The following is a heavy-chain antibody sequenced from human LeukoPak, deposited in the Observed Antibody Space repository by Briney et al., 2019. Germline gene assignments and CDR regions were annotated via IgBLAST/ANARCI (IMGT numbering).Heavy chain of an antibody. CDR3: ARGRGSWYGVYFDY. V-gene: IGHV3-30*03. CDR2: ISYDGSNK. J-gene: IGHJ4*02. Sequence: PGGSLRLSCAASGFTFSSYGMHWVRQAPGKGLEWVAVISYDGSNKYYADSVKGRFTISRDNSKNTLYLQMNSLRAEDTAVYYCARGRGSWYGVYFDYWGQGTLVTVSS. CDR1: GFTFSSYG. D-gene: IGHD6-13*01.